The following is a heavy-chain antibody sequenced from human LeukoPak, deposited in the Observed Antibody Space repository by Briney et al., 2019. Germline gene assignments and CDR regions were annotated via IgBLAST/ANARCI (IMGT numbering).Heavy chain of an antibody. J-gene: IGHJ4*02. Sequence: GGSLRLSCAASGFTFSSYGMHWVRQAPGQGLEWMGWINPNSGGTNYAQKFQGRVTMTRDTSISTAYMELSRLRSDDTAVYYCARDLRRIAAAGTTCFVYWGQGTLVTVSS. D-gene: IGHD6-13*01. CDR1: GFTFSSYG. CDR2: INPNSGGT. V-gene: IGHV1-2*02. CDR3: ARDLRRIAAAGTTCFVY.